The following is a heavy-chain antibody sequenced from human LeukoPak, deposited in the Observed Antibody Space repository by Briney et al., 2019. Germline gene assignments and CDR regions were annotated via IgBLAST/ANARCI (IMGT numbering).Heavy chain of an antibody. V-gene: IGHV4-39*07. D-gene: IGHD4-17*01. J-gene: IGHJ4*02. CDR1: GGSISSSSYY. CDR2: IYYSGST. CDR3: ARHRYGDYPYYFDY. Sequence: SETLSLTCTVSGGSISSSSYYWGWIRQPPGKGLEWIGSIYYSGSTYYNPSLKSRVTISVDTSKNQFSLKLSSVTAADTAVYYCARHRYGDYPYYFDYWGQGTLVTVSS.